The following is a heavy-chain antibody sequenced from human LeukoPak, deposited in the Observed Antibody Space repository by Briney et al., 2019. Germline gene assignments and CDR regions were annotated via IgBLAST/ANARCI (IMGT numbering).Heavy chain of an antibody. CDR1: GFTFSSYS. Sequence: GGSLRLSCAASGFTFSSYSMNWVRQAPGKGLEWVSYISSSSTIYYADSVKGRFTISRDNAKNSLYLQMNSLRAEDTAVYYCARDRYGDYGPYLYYYYMDVWGKGTTVTISS. CDR2: ISSSSTI. V-gene: IGHV3-48*01. D-gene: IGHD4-17*01. CDR3: ARDRYGDYGPYLYYYYMDV. J-gene: IGHJ6*03.